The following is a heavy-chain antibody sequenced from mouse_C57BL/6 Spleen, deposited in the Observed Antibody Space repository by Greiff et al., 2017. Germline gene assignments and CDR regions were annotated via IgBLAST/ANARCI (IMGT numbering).Heavy chain of an antibody. J-gene: IGHJ2*01. CDR3: TREFPPDY. CDR2: IDPETGGT. Sequence: VQLQQSGAELVRPGASVTLSCKASGYTFNDYEMHWVKQTPVHGLEWIGAIDPETGGTAYNQKFKGKAILTADKSSRTAYMELRSLTSEDSAVYNSTREFPPDYWGQGTTLTVSS. V-gene: IGHV1-15*01. CDR1: GYTFNDYE.